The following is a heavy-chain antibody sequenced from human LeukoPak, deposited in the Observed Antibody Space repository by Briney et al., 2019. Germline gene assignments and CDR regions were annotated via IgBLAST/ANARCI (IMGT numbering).Heavy chain of an antibody. D-gene: IGHD1-20*01. J-gene: IGHJ4*02. CDR1: GGSISSGGYY. V-gene: IGHV4-31*03. CDR2: IFYSGST. Sequence: SETLSLTCTVSGGSISSGGYYWSWIRQHPGKGLEWIGYIFYSGSTYYNPSLKSRVTISVDTSKNQFSLKLSSVTAADTAVYYCARTNWNYVDYWGQGTLVTVSS. CDR3: ARTNWNYVDY.